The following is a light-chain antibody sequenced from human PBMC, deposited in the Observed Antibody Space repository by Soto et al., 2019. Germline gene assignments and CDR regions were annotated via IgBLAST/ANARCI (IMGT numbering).Light chain of an antibody. V-gene: IGKV3-20*01. J-gene: IGKJ1*01. CDR3: QQYGTSPWT. CDR1: QSVSSDY. Sequence: EIVLTQSPGTLSLSPGERATLSCWASQSVSSDYLAWYQQKPGQAPRLLIYAASSRATGIPDRFSGGGSGTDFTLTINGLEPEDFAVYYCQQYGTSPWTFGQVTKVEIK. CDR2: AAS.